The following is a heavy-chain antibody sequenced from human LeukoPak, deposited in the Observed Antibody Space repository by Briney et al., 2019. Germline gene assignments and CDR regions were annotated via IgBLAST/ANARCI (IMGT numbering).Heavy chain of an antibody. J-gene: IGHJ3*02. CDR3: ARGATYYYDSSGYPRDDAFDI. CDR2: ISGSGGST. CDR1: GFTFSSYA. Sequence: GGSLRLSCAASGFTFSSYAMSWVRQAPGKGLEWVSAISGSGGSTYYADSVKGRFTISRDNSKNTLYLQMNSLRAEDTAVYYCARGATYYYDSSGYPRDDAFDIWGQGTMVTVPS. D-gene: IGHD3-22*01. V-gene: IGHV3-23*01.